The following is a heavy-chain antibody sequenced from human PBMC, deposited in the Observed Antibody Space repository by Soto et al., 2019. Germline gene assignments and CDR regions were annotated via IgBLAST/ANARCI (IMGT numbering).Heavy chain of an antibody. CDR1: GFTFSSYA. CDR2: VSAGGGST. D-gene: IGHD4-4*01. J-gene: IGHJ6*03. V-gene: IGHV3-23*01. Sequence: GGSLRLSCAAFGFTFSSYAMSWVRQAPGKGLEWVSVVSAGGGSTYYADSVKGRFTISRDNSKNTLYLQMNSLRAEDTAVYYCAKDLGYSNYYYMDVWGKGTTVTVSS. CDR3: AKDLGYSNYYYMDV.